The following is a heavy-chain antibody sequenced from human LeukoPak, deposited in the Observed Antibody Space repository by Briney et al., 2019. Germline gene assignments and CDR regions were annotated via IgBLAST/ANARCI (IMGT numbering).Heavy chain of an antibody. V-gene: IGHV3-74*01. Sequence: GGSLRLSCAASGFTFSSNWMHWVRQAAGKGLVWVSRMNSDGSSIRYADSVKGRFTISRDNAKNTLYLQMNSLRAEDTAVYYCAREYYYGMDVWGQGTTVTVSS. J-gene: IGHJ6*02. CDR3: AREYYYGMDV. CDR2: MNSDGSSI. CDR1: GFTFSSNW.